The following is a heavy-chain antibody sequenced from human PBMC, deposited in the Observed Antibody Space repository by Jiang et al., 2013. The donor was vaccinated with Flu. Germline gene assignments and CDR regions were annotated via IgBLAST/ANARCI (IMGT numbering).Heavy chain of an antibody. CDR2: ISTGGTYR. CDR1: GFTFSNNV. J-gene: IGHJ4*02. Sequence: VQLVESGGGLVEPGGSLRLSCAATGFTFSNNVMAWVRQAPGKGLEWVSTISTGGTYRLYADSLKGRFTISRDDSKYTFFLEINNLRAQDTAVYYCARVTSNYYDFWGQG. CDR3: ARVTSNYYDF. V-gene: IGHV3-23*04.